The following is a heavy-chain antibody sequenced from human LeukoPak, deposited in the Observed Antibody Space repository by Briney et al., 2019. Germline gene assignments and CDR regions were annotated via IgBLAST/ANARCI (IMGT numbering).Heavy chain of an antibody. Sequence: PSETLSLTCAVYGGSFSGYYWSWIRQPPGKGLEWIGEIYHSGDTYYSPSLKSRVTIYLDKAKNNFSLNLTSVTAADTAIYYCARIYGAFDVWGQGTLVTVSS. CDR1: GGSFSGYY. CDR3: ARIYGAFDV. V-gene: IGHV4-34*01. J-gene: IGHJ3*01. CDR2: IYHSGDT. D-gene: IGHD2-2*02.